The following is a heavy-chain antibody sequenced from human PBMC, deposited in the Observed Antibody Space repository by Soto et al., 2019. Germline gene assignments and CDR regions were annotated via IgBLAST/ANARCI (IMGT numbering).Heavy chain of an antibody. J-gene: IGHJ4*02. V-gene: IGHV1-2*02. CDR3: ARGYCSSTSCYNFFDY. D-gene: IGHD2-2*02. CDR2: INPNSGGT. CDR1: GYTFTGYY. Sequence: GASVKVSCKASGYTFTGYYMRWVRQAPGQGLEWMGWINPNSGGTNYAQKFQGRVTMTRDTSISTAYMELSRLRSDDTAVYYCARGYCSSTSCYNFFDYWGQGTLVTVSS.